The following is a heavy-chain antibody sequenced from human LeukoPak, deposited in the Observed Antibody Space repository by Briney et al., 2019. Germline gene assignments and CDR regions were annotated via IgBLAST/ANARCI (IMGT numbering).Heavy chain of an antibody. Sequence: ASVKVSCKASGYTLTSYYMHWVRQAPGQGLEWMGIINPSGGSTSYAQKFQGRVTMTRDMSTSTVYMELSSLRSEDTAVYYCARDGRAYCGGDCYNDYWGQGTLVTVSS. V-gene: IGHV1-46*01. J-gene: IGHJ4*02. CDR1: GYTLTSYY. CDR3: ARDGRAYCGGDCYNDY. D-gene: IGHD2-21*02. CDR2: INPSGGST.